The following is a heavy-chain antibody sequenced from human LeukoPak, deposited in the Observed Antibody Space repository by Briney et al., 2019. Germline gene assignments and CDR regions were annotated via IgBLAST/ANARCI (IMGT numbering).Heavy chain of an antibody. J-gene: IGHJ3*02. Sequence: SQTLSLTCTVSGGSISSYFWSWIRQPPGKGLEWIGYVYYSGSTNYNPSLKSRVTISVDTSKKQFSLKLSSATAADTAVYYCARVLDLSKRGLDAFDIWGQGTMVTVSS. V-gene: IGHV4-59*01. CDR1: GGSISSYF. CDR2: VYYSGST. D-gene: IGHD3-16*01. CDR3: ARVLDLSKRGLDAFDI.